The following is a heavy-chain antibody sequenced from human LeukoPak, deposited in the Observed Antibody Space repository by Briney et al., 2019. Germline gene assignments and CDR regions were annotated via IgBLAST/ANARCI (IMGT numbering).Heavy chain of an antibody. CDR3: AGVWTYCSSTSCLDY. CDR2: ISYDGSNE. J-gene: IGHJ4*02. D-gene: IGHD2-2*01. Sequence: PGGSLRLSCAASGFTFSSYGMHWVRQAPGKGLEWVAIISYDGSNEYYADSVKGRFTISRDNAKNSLYLQMNSLRAEDTAVYYCAGVWTYCSSTSCLDYWGQGTLVTVSS. V-gene: IGHV3-30*12. CDR1: GFTFSSYG.